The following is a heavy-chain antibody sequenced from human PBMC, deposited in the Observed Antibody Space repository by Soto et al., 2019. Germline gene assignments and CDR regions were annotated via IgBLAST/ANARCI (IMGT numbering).Heavy chain of an antibody. D-gene: IGHD4-17*01. Sequence: ASVKVSCKASGGTFSSYAISWVRQAPGQGLEWMGGIIPIFGTANYAQKFQGRVTITADESTSTAYMELSSLRSEDTAVYYCARLTGTTSAFDIWGQGTMVTVSS. CDR2: IIPIFGTA. J-gene: IGHJ3*02. V-gene: IGHV1-69*13. CDR3: ARLTGTTSAFDI. CDR1: GGTFSSYA.